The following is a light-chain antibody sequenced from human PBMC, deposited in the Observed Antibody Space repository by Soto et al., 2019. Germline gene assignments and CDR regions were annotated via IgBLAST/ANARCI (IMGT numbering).Light chain of an antibody. Sequence: DIQMTQSPSTLSASVEDRVTITCRASQSISTWLAWYQQKPGKAPKLLIYKASSLETGVPSRFSGSGSGTEFTLTISRLQPDDFATYYCQQYHRSPHTFGQGTKLEI. CDR3: QQYHRSPHT. CDR2: KAS. CDR1: QSISTW. V-gene: IGKV1-5*03. J-gene: IGKJ2*01.